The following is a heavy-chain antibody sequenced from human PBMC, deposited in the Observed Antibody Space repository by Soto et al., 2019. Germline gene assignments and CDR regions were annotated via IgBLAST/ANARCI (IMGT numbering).Heavy chain of an antibody. CDR2: IYYSGST. Sequence: KPSETLSLTCTVSGGSISSSSYYWGWIRQPPGKGLEWIGSIYYSGSTYYNPSLKSRVTISVDTSKNQFSLKLSSVTAADTAVYYCASDGIYDIFYYYAMDVWGQGTTVTVSS. CDR1: GGSISSSSYY. V-gene: IGHV4-39*01. J-gene: IGHJ6*02. CDR3: ASDGIYDIFYYYAMDV. D-gene: IGHD3-9*01.